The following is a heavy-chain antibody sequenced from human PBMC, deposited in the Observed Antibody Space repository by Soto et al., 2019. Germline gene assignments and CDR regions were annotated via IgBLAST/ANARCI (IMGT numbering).Heavy chain of an antibody. CDR1: GGTFSSYA. CDR3: ATRISYKSEDKGDYFDH. V-gene: IGHV1-69*13. CDR2: IIPIFGTA. D-gene: IGHD1-20*01. J-gene: IGHJ4*02. Sequence: SVKVSCKASGGTFSSYAISWVRHAPGRGLEWMGGIIPIFGTANYAQKFQGRVTITADASTDTAYMELSSLRSEDTAVYFCATRISYKSEDKGDYFDHWGQGTPVTVSS.